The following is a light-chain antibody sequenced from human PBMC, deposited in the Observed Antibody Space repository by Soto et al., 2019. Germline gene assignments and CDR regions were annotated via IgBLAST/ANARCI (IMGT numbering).Light chain of an antibody. J-gene: IGLJ1*01. Sequence: QSALTQPRSVSGSPGQSVTISCSGTSSDVGGYNYVSWYQQHPGKAPKLMIYXXXXXXXXXXXXXSGSKSGNTASLSISGXXXXXXXXYYCCSYAGSYTHVFGTGTKLTVL. V-gene: IGLV2-11*01. CDR2: XXX. CDR1: SSDVGGYNY. CDR3: CSYAGSYTHV.